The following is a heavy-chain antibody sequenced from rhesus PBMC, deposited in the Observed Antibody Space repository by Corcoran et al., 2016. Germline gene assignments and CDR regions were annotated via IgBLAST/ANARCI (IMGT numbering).Heavy chain of an antibody. CDR2: ISYSGST. Sequence: QVQLQESGPGLVKPSETLSLTCAVSGGSISSSYYYWSWIRPAPGKGLEWIGYISYSGSTSYNPSLKSRVTISRDTSKNQFSLKLSSVTAADTAVYYCARPHYGSSYYFDYWGQGVLVTVSS. D-gene: IGHD4-29*01. J-gene: IGHJ4*01. CDR3: ARPHYGSSYYFDY. CDR1: GGSISSSYYY. V-gene: IGHV4-122*02.